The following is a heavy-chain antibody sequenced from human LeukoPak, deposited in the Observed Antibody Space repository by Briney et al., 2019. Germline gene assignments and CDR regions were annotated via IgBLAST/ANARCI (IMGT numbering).Heavy chain of an antibody. D-gene: IGHD3-22*01. V-gene: IGHV1-2*02. Sequence: ASVKVSCKASGYTFTGYYMHSVRQAPGQGLEWMGWINPNSGGTNYAQKFQGRVTMTRDTSISTAYMELSRLRSDDTAVYYCATRYYYDSSGPPGGFDPWGQGTLVTVSS. CDR1: GYTFTGYY. CDR3: ATRYYYDSSGPPGGFDP. J-gene: IGHJ5*02. CDR2: INPNSGGT.